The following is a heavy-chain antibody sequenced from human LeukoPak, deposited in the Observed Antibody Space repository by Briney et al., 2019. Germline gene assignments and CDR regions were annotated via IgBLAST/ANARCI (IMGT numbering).Heavy chain of an antibody. CDR2: VYYGRSP. CDR1: GDSISRSTYY. D-gene: IGHD6-25*01. V-gene: IGHV4-39*02. J-gene: IGHJ4*02. CDR3: ARSSGTGTFSY. Sequence: PSETLSLTCTVSGDSISRSTYYWAWIRQPPGKGLEWIGSVYYGRSPYYNPSLESRATISVDTSKNHFSLKMSSVTAADTAVYYCARSSGTGTFSYWGQGTLVTVSS.